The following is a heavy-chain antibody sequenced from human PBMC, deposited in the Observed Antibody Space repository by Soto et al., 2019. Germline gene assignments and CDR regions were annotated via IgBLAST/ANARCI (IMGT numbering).Heavy chain of an antibody. D-gene: IGHD3-10*01. CDR3: ARYYYASGSYHYYFDY. CDR1: GFPFSDYY. V-gene: IGHV3-11*06. Sequence: QVQLVESGGGLVKPGGSLRLSCAASGFPFSDYYMSWIRQAPGTGLEWVSYISSSSSSTTYADSVKGRFTISRDNAKNSLYLQMNSLRAEDTAVYYCARYYYASGSYHYYFDYWGQGTLVTVSS. CDR2: ISSSSSST. J-gene: IGHJ4*02.